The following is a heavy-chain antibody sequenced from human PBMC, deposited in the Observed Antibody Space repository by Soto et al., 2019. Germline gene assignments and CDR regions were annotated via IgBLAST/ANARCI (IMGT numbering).Heavy chain of an antibody. V-gene: IGHV1-69*05. CDR3: ARRRAVVAARPYYYYAMDV. Sequence: SVKVSCKASGGTFSSYAISWVRQAPGQGLEWMGGIIPIFGTANYAQKFQGRVNMTRNTSTGTAYMELSSLISEDTAAYYCARRRAVVAARPYYYYAMDVWGQGTTVTVSS. CDR2: IIPIFGTA. J-gene: IGHJ6*02. D-gene: IGHD6-6*01. CDR1: GGTFSSYA.